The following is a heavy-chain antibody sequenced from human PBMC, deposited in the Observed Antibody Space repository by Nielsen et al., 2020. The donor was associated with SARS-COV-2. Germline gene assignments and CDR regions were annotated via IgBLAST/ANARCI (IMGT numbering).Heavy chain of an antibody. V-gene: IGHV3-30-3*01. CDR1: GFSFIDYT. D-gene: IGHD2-2*02. Sequence: GESLKISCAASGFSFIDYTMNWVRQAPGKGLEWVTTISHDGSNGYYADSVKGRFTISRDNSKNTVYLQMNSLRAEDTAVYYCAREDIVVVPAAIHAAGYMDVWGKGTTVTVSS. CDR2: ISHDGSNG. CDR3: AREDIVVVPAAIHAAGYMDV. J-gene: IGHJ6*03.